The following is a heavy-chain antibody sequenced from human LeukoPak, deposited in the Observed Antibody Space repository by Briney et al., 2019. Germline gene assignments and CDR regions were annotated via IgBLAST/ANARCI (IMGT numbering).Heavy chain of an antibody. V-gene: IGHV4-59*01. D-gene: IGHD7-27*01. J-gene: IGHJ4*02. CDR1: GGSISSYD. CDR3: ARLVLGITGLDY. Sequence: KPSETLSLTCTVSGGSISSYDWSWIRQPPGKGLEWMGYIYYSGSTNYNPSFKSRVTISIDTSENQFSLKLNSVTAADTAVYYCARLVLGITGLDYWGQGTLVTVSS. CDR2: IYYSGST.